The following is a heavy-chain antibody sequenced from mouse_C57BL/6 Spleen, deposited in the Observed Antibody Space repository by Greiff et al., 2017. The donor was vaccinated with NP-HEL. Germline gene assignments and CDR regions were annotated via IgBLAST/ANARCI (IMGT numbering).Heavy chain of an antibody. CDR1: GFTFSSYA. J-gene: IGHJ2*01. Sequence: EVQGVESGGGLVKPGGSLKLSCAASGFTFSSYAMSWVRQTPEKRLEWVATISDGGSYTYYPDNVKGRFTISRDNAKNNLYLQMSHLKSEDTAMYYCAREDGSSYGYWGQGTTLTVSS. CDR2: ISDGGSYT. CDR3: AREDGSSYGY. V-gene: IGHV5-4*01. D-gene: IGHD1-1*01.